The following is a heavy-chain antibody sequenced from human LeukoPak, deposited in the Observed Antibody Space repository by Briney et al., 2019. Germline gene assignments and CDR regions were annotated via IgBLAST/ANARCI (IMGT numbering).Heavy chain of an antibody. Sequence: SETLSLTCTVSGDSISSGRSYWSWIRQPAGKGLEWIGRIHSTGGTEYYPSLKRRVTISVDTAKNQFSLKLTSVTAADTAVYYCAREGASWGFTWGQGTLVTVSS. CDR3: AREGASWGFT. CDR2: IHSTGGT. CDR1: GDSISSGRSY. D-gene: IGHD2-2*01. J-gene: IGHJ5*02. V-gene: IGHV4-61*02.